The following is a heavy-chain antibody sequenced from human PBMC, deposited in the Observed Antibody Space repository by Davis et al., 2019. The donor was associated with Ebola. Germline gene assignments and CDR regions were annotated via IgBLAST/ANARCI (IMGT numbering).Heavy chain of an antibody. V-gene: IGHV3-13*01. D-gene: IGHD6-13*01. CDR1: GFTFSSYD. CDR3: ARGPTAAADSYYYGMDV. CDR2: IGTGGDT. Sequence: GESLKISCAASGFTFSSYDMHWVRQATGKGLEWVSAIGTGGDTYYPGSVKGRFTISRENAKNSLYLQMNSLRAGDTAVYYCARGPTAAADSYYYGMDVWGQGTTVTVSS. J-gene: IGHJ6*02.